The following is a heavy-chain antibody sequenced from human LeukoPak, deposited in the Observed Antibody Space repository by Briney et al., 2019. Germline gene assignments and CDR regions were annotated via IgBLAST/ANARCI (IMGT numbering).Heavy chain of an antibody. D-gene: IGHD3-22*01. CDR3: ARDLGQYYDTSDNWFDP. CDR1: GFTFSSYA. V-gene: IGHV3-30*04. J-gene: IGHJ5*02. Sequence: PGGSLRLSCAASGFTFSSYAMHWVRQAPGKGLEWVAVISYDGSNKYYADPVKGRFTISRDNAKNTLNLQMNSLRAEDTAVYYCARDLGQYYDTSDNWFDPWGQGTLVTVSS. CDR2: ISYDGSNK.